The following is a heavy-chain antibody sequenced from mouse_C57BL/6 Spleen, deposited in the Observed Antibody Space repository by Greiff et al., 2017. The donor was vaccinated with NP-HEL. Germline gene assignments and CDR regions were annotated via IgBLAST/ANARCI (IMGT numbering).Heavy chain of an antibody. D-gene: IGHD2-3*01. Sequence: VQLQQSGAELARPGASVKMSCKASGYTFTSYTMHWVKQRPGQGLEWIGYINPSSGYTKYNQKFKDKATLTADKSSSTAYMQPISLTSEDSAVYYCARIYDGYYCFDYWGQGTTRTVSS. CDR2: INPSSGYT. J-gene: IGHJ2*01. CDR1: GYTFTSYT. V-gene: IGHV1-4*01. CDR3: ARIYDGYYCFDY.